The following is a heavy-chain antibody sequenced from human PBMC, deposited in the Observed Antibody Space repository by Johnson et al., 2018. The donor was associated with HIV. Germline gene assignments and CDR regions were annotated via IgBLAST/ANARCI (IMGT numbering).Heavy chain of an antibody. D-gene: IGHD6-6*01. Sequence: VQLMESGGGLVQPGGSLRLSCAVSGFTVSSDYMSWVRQAPGKGLEWVSLIYSAGNTFYTDHVKGRFTISRDNSKNTLYLKMSSLRVEDTAMYYCARAAAARSTGHNAFDIWGQGTMVTVSP. J-gene: IGHJ3*02. CDR2: IYSAGNT. CDR3: ARAAAARSTGHNAFDI. V-gene: IGHV3-66*01. CDR1: GFTVSSDY.